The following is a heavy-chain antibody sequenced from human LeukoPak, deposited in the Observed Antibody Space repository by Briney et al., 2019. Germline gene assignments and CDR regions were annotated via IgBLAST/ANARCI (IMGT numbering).Heavy chain of an antibody. V-gene: IGHV1-24*01. CDR2: YDPEHEET. D-gene: IGHD2-2*01. CDR1: GYSLTDLS. CDR3: ARLYCSSTSCLFDY. Sequence: ASVKVSCKVSGYSLTDLSMHWLRQAPGKGLEWMGGYDPEHEETIYAQKFQGRVTMTEDTSSDTAYMELSSLRSEDTAVYYCARLYCSSTSCLFDYWGQGTLVTVSS. J-gene: IGHJ4*02.